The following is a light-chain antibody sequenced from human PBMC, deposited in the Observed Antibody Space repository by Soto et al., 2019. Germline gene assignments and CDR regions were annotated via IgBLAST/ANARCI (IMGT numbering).Light chain of an antibody. CDR1: SSDVGGTNY. J-gene: IGLJ2*01. CDR3: SSYAGNTIFVL. Sequence: QSALTQPPSASGSPGQSVTISCTGTSSDVGGTNYVSWYQQHPGKAPKLMIYEVSKRPSGVPDRFSGSKSGSTASLTVSGLQAEDEADYYCSSYAGNTIFVLFGGGTKVTVL. V-gene: IGLV2-8*01. CDR2: EVS.